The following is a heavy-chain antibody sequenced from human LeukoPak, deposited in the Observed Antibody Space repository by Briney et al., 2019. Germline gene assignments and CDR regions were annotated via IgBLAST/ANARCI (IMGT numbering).Heavy chain of an antibody. CDR2: IIPIFRTA. J-gene: IGHJ2*01. V-gene: IGHV1-69*05. Sequence: SVKVSCKSSGDTFSNYAITWVRQAPGQSLEWMGGIIPIFRTAHYAQKFQGRVTITKDESTSTAYMELSSLRSEDTAVYYCATRMGATGYFDLWGRGTLVTVSS. CDR1: GDTFSNYA. CDR3: ATRMGATGYFDL. D-gene: IGHD1-26*01.